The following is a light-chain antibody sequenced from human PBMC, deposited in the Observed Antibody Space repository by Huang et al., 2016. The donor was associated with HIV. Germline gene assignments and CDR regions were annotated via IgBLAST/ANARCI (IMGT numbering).Light chain of an antibody. CDR2: GAS. CDR3: QHYGSSPLT. CDR1: QSISNYY. J-gene: IGKJ4*01. V-gene: IGKV3-20*01. Sequence: EIVLTQFPGTLSLSPGESATLSCRATQSISNYYLAWFQKKPGQAPRLVIYGASSRATGIPDRFSGSGSGTDFTLTITRLEPEDFASYYCQHYGSSPLTFGGGTKVEIK.